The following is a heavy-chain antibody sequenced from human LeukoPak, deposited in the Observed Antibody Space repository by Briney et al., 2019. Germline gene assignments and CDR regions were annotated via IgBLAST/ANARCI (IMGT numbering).Heavy chain of an antibody. Sequence: GGSLRLSCAASGFTFSDYYMSWIRQAPGKGLEWVSYISSSGSTIYYADSVKGRFTISRDKNSLYLQMNSLRAEDTAVYYCATLGYYYYYMDVWGKGTTVTVSS. V-gene: IGHV3-11*04. CDR2: ISSSGSTI. J-gene: IGHJ6*03. CDR1: GFTFSDYY. CDR3: ATLGYYYYYMDV.